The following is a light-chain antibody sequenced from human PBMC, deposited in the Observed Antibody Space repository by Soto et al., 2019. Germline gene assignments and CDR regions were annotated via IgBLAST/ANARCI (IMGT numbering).Light chain of an antibody. CDR2: AVS. J-gene: IGKJ1*01. V-gene: IGKV3D-20*02. CDR3: QQRRNWPPT. CDR1: ETVSEDQ. Sequence: LEQAPCTLSLSPERRATLSCRTRETVSEDQLAWYQQKPGQAPRLVIFAVSIRAPGIPDRFSGSGSGTDFTLTISRLEPEDFAIYYCQQRRNWPPTSGQGTKADIK.